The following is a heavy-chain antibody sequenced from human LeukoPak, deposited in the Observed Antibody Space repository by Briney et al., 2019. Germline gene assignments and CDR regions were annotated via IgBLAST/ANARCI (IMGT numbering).Heavy chain of an antibody. Sequence: PGGSLRLSRAVSVSGSIFISHSMIWVRQAPGKGLEWVSAISGTGVRTYYADSVKGRFSISRDNYKNTLYLQMNSLRAEDTAVYYCAKGARPDYYETSGHFDHWGQGTLVTVSS. CDR2: ISGTGVRT. CDR3: AKGARPDYYETSGHFDH. D-gene: IGHD3-22*01. V-gene: IGHV3-23*01. CDR1: VSGSIFISHS. J-gene: IGHJ4*02.